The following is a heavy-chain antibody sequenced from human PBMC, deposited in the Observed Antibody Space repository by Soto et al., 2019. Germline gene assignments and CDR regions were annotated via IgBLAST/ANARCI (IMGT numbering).Heavy chain of an antibody. J-gene: IGHJ4*02. CDR3: ARIRDVKRSVDY. CDR2: IYYSGST. Sequence: KTSETLSLTCTVSGGSISSGDYYWSWIRQPPGKGLEWIGYIYYSGSTYYNPSLKSRVTISVDTSKNQFSLKLSSVTAADTAVYYCARIRDVKRSVDYWGQGTLVTVSS. CDR1: GGSISSGDYY. D-gene: IGHD3-3*01. V-gene: IGHV4-30-4*01.